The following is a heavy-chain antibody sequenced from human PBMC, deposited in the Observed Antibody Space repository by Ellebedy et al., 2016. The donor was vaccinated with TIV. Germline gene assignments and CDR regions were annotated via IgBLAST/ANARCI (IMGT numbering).Heavy chain of an antibody. Sequence: GESLKISCAASGFNFRSYWMTWVRQAPGKRLEWVAKIRQEGDEIYYVESVKGRFTISRDNAKNSLFLQMNSLRVEDTAVYYCARRASYGGYAVQVNPWFDPWGQGTLVTVSS. J-gene: IGHJ5*02. CDR3: ARRASYGGYAVQVNPWFDP. CDR1: GFNFRSYW. V-gene: IGHV3-7*01. D-gene: IGHD4-23*01. CDR2: IRQEGDEI.